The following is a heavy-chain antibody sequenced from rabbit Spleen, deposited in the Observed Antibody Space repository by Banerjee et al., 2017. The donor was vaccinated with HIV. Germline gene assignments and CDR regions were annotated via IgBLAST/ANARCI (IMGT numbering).Heavy chain of an antibody. V-gene: IGHV1S40*01. CDR2: IATDSSGST. CDR1: GFSFRNGYV. Sequence: QSLEESGGDLVKPGASLTLTCTASGFSFRNGYVMCWVRQAPGKGLEWIGCIATDSSGSTYYASWAKGRFTISKTSSTTVTLQMTSLTAADTATYFCARDLVAVIGWNFNLWGQGTLVTVS. CDR3: ARDLVAVIGWNFNL. J-gene: IGHJ4*01. D-gene: IGHD1-1*01.